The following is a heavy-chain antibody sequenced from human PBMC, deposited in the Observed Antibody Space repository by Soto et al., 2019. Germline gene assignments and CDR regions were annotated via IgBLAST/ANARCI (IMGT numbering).Heavy chain of an antibody. D-gene: IGHD6-13*01. Sequence: PGVSMRLSCAASGFTFSSYWMHSVRQAPGKGPVWVSRINSDGSITSYADSVKGQFTISRDNAKNTLYLQMNSLRAEDTAVDQCARKSSSWYVGLAYWGQGNLV. CDR1: GFTFSSYW. V-gene: IGHV3-74*01. CDR2: INSDGSIT. J-gene: IGHJ4*02. CDR3: ARKSSSWYVGLAY.